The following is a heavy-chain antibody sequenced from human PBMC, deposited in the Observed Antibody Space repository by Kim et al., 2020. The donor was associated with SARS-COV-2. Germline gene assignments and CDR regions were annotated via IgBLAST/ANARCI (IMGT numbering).Heavy chain of an antibody. CDR1: GFTVSSNY. CDR2: IYSGGST. Sequence: GGSLRLSCADSGFTVSSNYMSWVRQAPGKGLEWVSVIYSGGSTYYADSVKGRFTISRDNSKNMLYFQMNSLRAEDTAVYYCARGLGSFYDSSGYYGPPNWFDPWGQGTLVTVSS. V-gene: IGHV3-53*01. J-gene: IGHJ5*02. CDR3: ARGLGSFYDSSGYYGPPNWFDP. D-gene: IGHD3-22*01.